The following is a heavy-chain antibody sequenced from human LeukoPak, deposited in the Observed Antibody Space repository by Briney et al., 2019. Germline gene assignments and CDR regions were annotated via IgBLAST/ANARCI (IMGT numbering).Heavy chain of an antibody. CDR1: GFTVSNNY. J-gene: IGHJ4*02. CDR3: ARVLGYDSSGYYRGYFDY. Sequence: GSLRLSCAASGFTVSNNYMSWVRQAPGKGLEWVSVIYSAGTTYYADSVKGRFTISRQNPENTLFLQMNSLRAEDTAVYYCARVLGYDSSGYYRGYFDYWGQGTLVTVSS. D-gene: IGHD3-22*01. V-gene: IGHV3-53*04. CDR2: IYSAGTT.